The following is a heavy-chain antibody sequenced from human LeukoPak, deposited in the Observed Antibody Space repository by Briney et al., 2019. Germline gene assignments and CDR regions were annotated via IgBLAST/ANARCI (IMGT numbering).Heavy chain of an antibody. D-gene: IGHD5-24*01. CDR3: AKDPQGGWLQFGLTIDY. CDR1: GFTFSSYW. Sequence: PGGSLRLSCAASGFTFSSYWMSWVRQAPGKGLEWVANIKQDGREKYYVDSVKGRFTISRDNAKNSLYLQMNSLRAVDTAVYYCAKDPQGGWLQFGLTIDYWGQGTLVTVSS. V-gene: IGHV3-7*01. CDR2: IKQDGREK. J-gene: IGHJ4*02.